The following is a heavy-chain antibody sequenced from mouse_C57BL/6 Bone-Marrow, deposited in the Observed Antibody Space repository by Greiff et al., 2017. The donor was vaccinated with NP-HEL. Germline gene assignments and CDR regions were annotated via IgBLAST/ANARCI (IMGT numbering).Heavy chain of an antibody. V-gene: IGHV1-64*01. CDR3: AKYDYDPGGFAY. Sequence: QVQLQQPGAELVKPGASVKLSCKASGYTFTSYWMHWVKQRPGQGLEWIGMIYPDSGSTNYNEKFKSKATLTVDKSSSTAYMQLSSLTSEDSAVYYCAKYDYDPGGFAYWGKGTLVTVSA. J-gene: IGHJ3*01. D-gene: IGHD2-4*01. CDR2: IYPDSGST. CDR1: GYTFTSYW.